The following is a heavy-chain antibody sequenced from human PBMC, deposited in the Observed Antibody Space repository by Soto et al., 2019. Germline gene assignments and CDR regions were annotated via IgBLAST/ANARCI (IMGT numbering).Heavy chain of an antibody. CDR3: ARATRDYDYVWGSYRCDYFDY. Sequence: SETLSLTCTVSGGSISSSSYYWGWIRQPPGKGLEWIGSIYYSGYTYYNPSLKSRVTISVDTSKNQFSLKLSSVTAADTAVYYCARATRDYDYVWGSYRCDYFDYWGQGTLVTVSS. V-gene: IGHV4-39*01. CDR1: GGSISSSSYY. J-gene: IGHJ4*02. CDR2: IYYSGYT. D-gene: IGHD3-16*02.